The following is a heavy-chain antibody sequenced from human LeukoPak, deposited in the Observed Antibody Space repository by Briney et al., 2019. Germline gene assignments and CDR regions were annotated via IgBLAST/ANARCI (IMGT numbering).Heavy chain of an antibody. CDR3: ARPSPPGDGYNPPDH. CDR2: ISHDARIK. Sequence: GGSLTLSCVVSGFNFDNFAMHWVRQPLGKGLEWVAVISHDARIKYYADSMKGRITISRDNSKNTLFLQMNNLRTEDTAVYFCARPSPPGDGYNPPDHWGQGTLVTVSS. CDR1: GFNFDNFA. J-gene: IGHJ4*02. D-gene: IGHD5-24*01. V-gene: IGHV3-30*04.